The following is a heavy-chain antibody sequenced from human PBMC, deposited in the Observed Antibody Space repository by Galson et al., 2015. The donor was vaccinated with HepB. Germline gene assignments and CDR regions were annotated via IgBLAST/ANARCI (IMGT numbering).Heavy chain of an antibody. CDR1: GGSISSYY. CDR2: IYYSGST. D-gene: IGHD6-19*01. V-gene: IGHV4-59*01. CDR3: ARVGRSGWDYFDY. Sequence: SETLSLTCTVSGGSISSYYWSWIRQPPGKGLEWIGYIYYSGSTNYNPSLKSRVTISVDTSKNQFSLKLSSVTAADTAVYYCARVGRSGWDYFDYWGQGTLVTVSS. J-gene: IGHJ4*02.